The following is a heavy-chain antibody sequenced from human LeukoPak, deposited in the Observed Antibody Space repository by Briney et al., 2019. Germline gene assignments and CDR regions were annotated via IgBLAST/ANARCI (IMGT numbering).Heavy chain of an antibody. D-gene: IGHD3-3*01. J-gene: IGHJ4*02. V-gene: IGHV1-8*01. CDR2: TNPNSGNT. CDR3: ARGVPYDFWSGYSPRYYFDY. Sequence: ASVKVSCKASGYTFTSYDINWVRQATGQGLEWMGWTNPNSGNTGYAQKFQGRVTMTRNTSISTAYMELSSLRSEDTAVYYCARGVPYDFWSGYSPRYYFDYWGQGTLVTVSS. CDR1: GYTFTSYD.